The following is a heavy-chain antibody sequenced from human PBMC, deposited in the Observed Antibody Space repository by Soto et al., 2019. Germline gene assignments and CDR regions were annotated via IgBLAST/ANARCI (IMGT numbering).Heavy chain of an antibody. CDR2: TYYRSKWYN. V-gene: IGHV6-1*01. Sequence: PSQTLSLTCAISGDSVSSNIAAWNWIRQSPSRDLEWLGRTYYRSKWYNDYAVSVKSRITINPATSKNQLSLQLNSVTPEDTAVYYCARDEYYGDYVGPFEYWGQGTLVTVSS. CDR1: GDSVSSNIAA. J-gene: IGHJ4*02. CDR3: ARDEYYGDYVGPFEY. D-gene: IGHD4-17*01.